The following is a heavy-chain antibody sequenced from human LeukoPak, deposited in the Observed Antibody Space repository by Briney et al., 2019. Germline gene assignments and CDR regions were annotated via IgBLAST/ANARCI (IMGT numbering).Heavy chain of an antibody. CDR1: GFTFSSYS. D-gene: IGHD3-10*01. CDR2: ISSSSSYI. CDR3: AREVRGVIPHWFDP. J-gene: IGHJ5*02. Sequence: GGSLRLSCAASGFTFSSYSMNWVRRAPGKGLEWVSSISSSSSYIYYADSVKGRFTISRDNAKNSLYLQMNSLRAEDTAVYYCAREVRGVIPHWFDPWGRGTLVTVSS. V-gene: IGHV3-21*01.